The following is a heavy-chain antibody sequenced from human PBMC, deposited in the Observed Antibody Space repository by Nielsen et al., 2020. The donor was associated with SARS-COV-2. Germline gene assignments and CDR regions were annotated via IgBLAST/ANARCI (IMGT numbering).Heavy chain of an antibody. D-gene: IGHD3/OR15-3a*01. V-gene: IGHV1-2*06. CDR2: INPYSGGT. Sequence: SVKVSCKASGYTFTDYYIHWVRQAPGQGLEWMGRINPYSGGTNYAQKFQGTVTMTRDASISTVYMELTSDDTAVYYCARARATIFGLVMSYGMDIWGQGTTVAVSS. CDR3: ARARATIFGLVMSYGMDI. CDR1: GYTFTDYY. J-gene: IGHJ6*02.